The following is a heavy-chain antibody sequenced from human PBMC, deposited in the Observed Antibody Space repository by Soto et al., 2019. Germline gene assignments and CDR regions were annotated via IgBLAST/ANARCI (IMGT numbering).Heavy chain of an antibody. CDR2: IDPTDSYT. J-gene: IGHJ6*02. CDR1: GYSFTSYW. V-gene: IGHV5-10-1*01. D-gene: IGHD6-13*01. CDR3: ARPSLDGVAAAGYYYYYYGMDV. Sequence: PGESLKISCKGSGYSFTSYWISWVRQMPGKGLKWMGSIDPTDSYTNYSPSFQGHVTISADKSNSTAYLKWSSLKATHTAIYNCARPSLDGVAAAGYYYYYYGMDVWGQGTTVAVSS.